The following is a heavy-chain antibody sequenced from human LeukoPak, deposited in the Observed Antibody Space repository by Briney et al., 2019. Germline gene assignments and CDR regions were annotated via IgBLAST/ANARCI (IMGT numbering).Heavy chain of an antibody. D-gene: IGHD2-2*01. V-gene: IGHV1-46*01. J-gene: IGHJ4*02. Sequence: ASVKVSCKASGYTFTSYDINWVRQATGQGLEWMGIINPSGGSTSYAQKFQGRVTMTRDTSTSTVYMELSSLRSEDTAVYYCARDRVRRFLVPAAIKYFDYWGQGTLVTVSS. CDR2: INPSGGST. CDR1: GYTFTSYD. CDR3: ARDRVRRFLVPAAIKYFDY.